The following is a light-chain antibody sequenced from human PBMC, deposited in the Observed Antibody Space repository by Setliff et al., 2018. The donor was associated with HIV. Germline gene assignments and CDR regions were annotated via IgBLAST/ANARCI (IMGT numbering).Light chain of an antibody. CDR3: SSYTSSITLYV. CDR1: SSDVGGYNY. V-gene: IGLV2-14*03. Sequence: SALTQPASVSGSPGQSITISCTGTSSDVGGYNYVSWYQQHPGKAPKLMISDVSNRPSGVSNRFSGSRSANTASLTISGLQAEDEADYYCSSYTSSITLYVFGTGTKVTVL. J-gene: IGLJ1*01. CDR2: DVS.